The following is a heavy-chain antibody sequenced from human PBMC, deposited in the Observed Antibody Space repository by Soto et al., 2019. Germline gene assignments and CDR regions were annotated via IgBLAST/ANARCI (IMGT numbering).Heavy chain of an antibody. J-gene: IGHJ6*02. Sequence: GGSLRLSCAASGFRFYEYNMHWVRQAPGKGLEWLSLITWNGANTYYADSVKGRFTISRDGTTKSVSLQMTSLKREDTGLYYCARETLSYGSALDVWGQGTTVTVSS. CDR1: GFRFYEYN. V-gene: IGHV3-43*01. CDR3: ARETLSYGSALDV. CDR2: ITWNGANT. D-gene: IGHD3-16*01.